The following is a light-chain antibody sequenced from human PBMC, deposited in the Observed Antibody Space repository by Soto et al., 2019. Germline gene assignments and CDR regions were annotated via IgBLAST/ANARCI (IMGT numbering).Light chain of an antibody. J-gene: IGLJ1*01. CDR2: DVS. CDR1: SSDVGGYNY. V-gene: IGLV2-14*01. CDR3: CLYTSSSTPNYV. Sequence: QSALTQPASVSGSPGQSITISCTGTSSDVGGYNYVSWYQQHPGKAPKLMIYDVSDRPSGVTNRFSGSKSGNTASLTISGLQAEDEADYYCCLYTSSSTPNYVFGIGTKLTVL.